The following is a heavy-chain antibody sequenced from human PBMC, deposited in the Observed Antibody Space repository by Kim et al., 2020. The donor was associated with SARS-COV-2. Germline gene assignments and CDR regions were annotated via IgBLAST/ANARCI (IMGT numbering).Heavy chain of an antibody. CDR2: INHSGST. J-gene: IGHJ6*02. CDR3: ARGGDYYDSSGYSPYYYYGMDV. Sequence: SETLSLTCAVYGGSFSGYYWSWIRQPPGKGLEWIGEINHSGSTNYNPSLKSRVTISVDTSKNQFSLKLSSVTAADTAVYYCARGGDYYDSSGYSPYYYYGMDVWGQGTTVTVSS. CDR1: GGSFSGYY. D-gene: IGHD3-22*01. V-gene: IGHV4-34*01.